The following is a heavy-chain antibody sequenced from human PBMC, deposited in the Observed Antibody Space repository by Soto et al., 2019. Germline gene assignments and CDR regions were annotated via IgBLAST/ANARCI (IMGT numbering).Heavy chain of an antibody. D-gene: IGHD3-22*01. V-gene: IGHV4-34*01. CDR1: YD. J-gene: IGHJ4*02. CDR2: ITHSGST. CDR3: ARITYYDSSGYYRPRYSFDY. Sequence: YDGRRISKTQGKGLEWIGEITHSGSTNYNPSLKSRVTISVDTSKNQFSLKLSSVTAADTAVYYCARITYYDSSGYYRPRYSFDYWGQGTLVTVS.